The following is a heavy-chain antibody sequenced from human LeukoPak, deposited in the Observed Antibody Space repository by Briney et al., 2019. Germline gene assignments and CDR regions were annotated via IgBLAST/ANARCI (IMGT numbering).Heavy chain of an antibody. D-gene: IGHD3-10*01. J-gene: IGHJ5*02. CDR1: GYTFTNYY. Sequence: ASVKPSCKASGYTFTNYYIHWVRQAPGQGLEWMGLINPGGDNTNYAQNFQGRVTMTRDTSASTVYMELSSLRSEDTAIYYCARIGFGESGWFDPWGQGTLVTVSS. CDR3: ARIGFGESGWFDP. CDR2: INPGGDNT. V-gene: IGHV1-46*01.